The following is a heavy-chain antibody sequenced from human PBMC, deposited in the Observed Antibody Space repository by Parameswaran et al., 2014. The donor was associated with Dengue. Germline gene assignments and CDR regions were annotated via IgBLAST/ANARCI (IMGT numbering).Heavy chain of an antibody. CDR3: AKGITQDIVLINGMDV. J-gene: IGHJ6*02. D-gene: IGHD2-8*01. Sequence: VRQAPGKGLEWVSSISSSSGSTYYADSVKGRFTISRDNSKNTLYLQMNSLRAEDTAVYYCAKGITQDIVLINGMDVWGQGTTVTVSS. V-gene: IGHV3-23*01. CDR2: ISSSSGST.